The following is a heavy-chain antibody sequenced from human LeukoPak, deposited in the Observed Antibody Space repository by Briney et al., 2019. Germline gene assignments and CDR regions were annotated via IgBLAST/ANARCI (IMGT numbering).Heavy chain of an antibody. Sequence: ASVKVSCKASGYTFTSYGISWVRQAPGQGLEWMGWISAYNGNTNYAQKLQGRVTMTTDTSTSTAYMELRSLRSDDTAVYNCARTDMLYSSGWFDYWGQGTLVTVSS. CDR2: ISAYNGNT. D-gene: IGHD6-19*01. J-gene: IGHJ4*02. V-gene: IGHV1-18*01. CDR1: GYTFTSYG. CDR3: ARTDMLYSSGWFDY.